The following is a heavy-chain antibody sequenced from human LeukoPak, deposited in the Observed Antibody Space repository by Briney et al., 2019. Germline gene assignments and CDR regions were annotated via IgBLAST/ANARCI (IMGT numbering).Heavy chain of an antibody. V-gene: IGHV3-23*01. CDR1: GFTFSSYA. CDR3: ARGYCGSTSCYGSY. J-gene: IGHJ4*02. Sequence: GGSLRLSCAASGFTFSSYAMSWVRQAPGKGLEWVSAISGSGGSTYYADSVKGRFTISRDNSKNSLYLQMISLRVEDTAVYYCARGYCGSTSCYGSYWGQGTLVTVSA. D-gene: IGHD2-2*01. CDR2: ISGSGGST.